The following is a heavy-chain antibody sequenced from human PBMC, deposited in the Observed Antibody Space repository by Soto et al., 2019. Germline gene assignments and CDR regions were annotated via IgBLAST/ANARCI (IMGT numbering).Heavy chain of an antibody. D-gene: IGHD6-13*01. CDR2: IYSGGST. Sequence: EVQLVESGGGLVQPGGSLRLSCAASGFTVSSNYMSWVRQAPGKGLEWVSVIYSGGSTYYADSVKGRFTISRHNSKNTLYLQMNSLRAEDTAVYYCARQDSSSWCEYWFDPWGQGTLVTVSS. CDR3: ARQDSSSWCEYWFDP. CDR1: GFTVSSNY. V-gene: IGHV3-53*04. J-gene: IGHJ5*02.